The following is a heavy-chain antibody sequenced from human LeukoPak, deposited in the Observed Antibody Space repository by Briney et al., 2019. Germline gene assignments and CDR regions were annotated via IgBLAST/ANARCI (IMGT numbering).Heavy chain of an antibody. V-gene: IGHV4-39*07. Sequence: SETLSLTCTVSGGSISSSSYYWGWIRQPPGKGLEWIGSIYYSGSIYYNPSLKSRVTISVDTSKNQFSLKLSSVTAADTAVYYCARVVRSIVVVNPWDQGTLVTVSS. J-gene: IGHJ5*02. CDR1: GGSISSSSYY. D-gene: IGHD3-22*01. CDR2: IYYSGSI. CDR3: ARVVRSIVVVNP.